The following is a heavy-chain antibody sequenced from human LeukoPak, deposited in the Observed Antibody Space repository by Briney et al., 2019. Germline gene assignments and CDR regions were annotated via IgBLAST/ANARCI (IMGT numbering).Heavy chain of an antibody. D-gene: IGHD3-3*01. J-gene: IGHJ4*02. CDR1: GGSISSGDYY. V-gene: IGHV4-61*02. CDR3: ARDRIAIFGVVTHGYFDY. CDR2: IYTSGST. Sequence: TSETLSLTCTVSGGSISSGDYYWSWIRQPAGKGLEWIGRIYTSGSTVYSPSLKSRVTISVDTSKNQFSLKLNSVTAADTAVYYCARDRIAIFGVVTHGYFDYRGQGPLVTVSS.